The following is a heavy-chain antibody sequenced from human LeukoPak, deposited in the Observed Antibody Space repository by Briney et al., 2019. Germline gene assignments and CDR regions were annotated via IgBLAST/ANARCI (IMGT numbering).Heavy chain of an antibody. CDR1: GFNFSGYC. CDR2: IGNDGSEK. J-gene: IGHJ4*02. D-gene: IGHD3-16*02. Sequence: GGSLRLSCAASGFNFSGYCMSWVRQAPGKGLEWISNIGNDGSEKYYADSVKGRFTISRDNAKNSLYLQMNSLRAEDTAVYYCARLRRVVWGSYRYYFDYWGQGTLVTVSS. V-gene: IGHV3-7*01. CDR3: ARLRRVVWGSYRYYFDY.